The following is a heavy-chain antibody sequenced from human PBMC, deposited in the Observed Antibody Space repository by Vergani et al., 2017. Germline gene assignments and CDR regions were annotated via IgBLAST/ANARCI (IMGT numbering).Heavy chain of an antibody. CDR2: IYYSGTT. D-gene: IGHD3-22*01. J-gene: IGHJ6*02. CDR1: GAYVGSGGYY. CDR3: ARHYYDSSGYYGYYYGMDV. Sequence: QVQLQESGPGLVKASQTLSLTCSVSGAYVGSGGYYWTWVRQRPGMGLDWIGYIYYSGTTYYNPSLESRLTISLDTSENHLSLKLTSVTDADTAVYYCARHYYDSSGYYGYYYGMDVWGQGTTVTVSS. V-gene: IGHV4-31*03.